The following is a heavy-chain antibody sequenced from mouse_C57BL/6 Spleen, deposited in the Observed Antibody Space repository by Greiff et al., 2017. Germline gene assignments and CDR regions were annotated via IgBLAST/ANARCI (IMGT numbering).Heavy chain of an antibody. Sequence: EVKLVESGGGLVQPKGSLKLSCAASGFSFNTYAMNWVRQAPGKGLEWVARIRSKSNNYATYYADSVKDRFTISRDDSESMLYLQMNNLKTEDTAMYYCVRQRVLLRWGHAMDYWGQGTSVTVSS. J-gene: IGHJ4*01. CDR2: IRSKSNNYAT. CDR1: GFSFNTYA. CDR3: VRQRVLLRWGHAMDY. V-gene: IGHV10-1*01. D-gene: IGHD1-1*01.